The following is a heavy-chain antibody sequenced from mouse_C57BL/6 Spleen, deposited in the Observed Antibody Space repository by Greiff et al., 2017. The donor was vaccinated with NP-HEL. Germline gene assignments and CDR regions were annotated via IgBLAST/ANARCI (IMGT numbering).Heavy chain of an antibody. V-gene: IGHV1-52*01. CDR3: CYGNYGEGLAY. D-gene: IGHD2-1*01. CDR1: GYTFTSYW. CDR2: IDPSDSET. Sequence: VQLQQSGAELVRPGSSVKLSCKASGYTFTSYWMHWVKQRPIQGLEWIGNIDPSDSETHYNQKFKDKATLTVDKSSSTAYMQLSSLTSEDSAVYYCCYGNYGEGLAYWGQGTLVTVSA. J-gene: IGHJ3*01.